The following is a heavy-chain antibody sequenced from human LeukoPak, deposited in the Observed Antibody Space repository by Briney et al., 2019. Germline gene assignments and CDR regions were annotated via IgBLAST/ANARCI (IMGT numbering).Heavy chain of an antibody. CDR3: AREGRQDYVYFDY. CDR1: GDSISSYY. CDR2: INYSGNT. D-gene: IGHD4-17*01. Sequence: PSETLSLTCTVSGDSISSYYWSWLRQPPGKGLEWFGYINYSGNTNYNPSLKSRVTISVDTSKNQFSLRLSSVTAADTAVYYCAREGRQDYVYFDYWGQGTLVTVSS. J-gene: IGHJ4*02. V-gene: IGHV4-59*13.